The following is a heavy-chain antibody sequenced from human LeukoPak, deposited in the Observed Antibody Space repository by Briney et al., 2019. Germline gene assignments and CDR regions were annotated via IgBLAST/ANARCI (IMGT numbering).Heavy chain of an antibody. CDR1: GYTFTGYY. V-gene: IGHV1-2*02. J-gene: IGHJ3*02. Sequence: GASVKVSCKASGYTFTGYYMHWVRQAPGQGLEWMGWINPNSGGTNYAQKFQGRVTMTRDTSISTAYMELRSLRSDDTAVYYCASSYGSRSNDAFDIWGQGTMVTVSS. D-gene: IGHD3-10*01. CDR3: ASSYGSRSNDAFDI. CDR2: INPNSGGT.